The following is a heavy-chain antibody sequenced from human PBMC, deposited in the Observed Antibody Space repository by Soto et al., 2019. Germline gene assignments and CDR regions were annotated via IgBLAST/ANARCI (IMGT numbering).Heavy chain of an antibody. Sequence: QVQLVQSGAEVKKPGSSVKVSCKASGGTFSSYAISWVRQAPGQGLEWMGGIIPIFGTANYAQKFQGRVTITADESTRTAYMELSSLRSEDTAVYYCARVDIVVVPAAMHYYYGMDVWGQGTTVTVSS. CDR1: GGTFSSYA. D-gene: IGHD2-2*01. V-gene: IGHV1-69*01. J-gene: IGHJ6*02. CDR2: IIPIFGTA. CDR3: ARVDIVVVPAAMHYYYGMDV.